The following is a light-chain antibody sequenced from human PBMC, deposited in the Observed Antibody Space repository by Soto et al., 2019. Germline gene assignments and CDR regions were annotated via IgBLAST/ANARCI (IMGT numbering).Light chain of an antibody. CDR3: QQYNSYPWT. V-gene: IGKV1-5*01. CDR2: DAS. Sequence: DIQMTQSPSTLSASVGDRVTITCRASQSISSWLAWYQQKPGKAPKLLIYDASSLESGVPPRFSGGGSGTEFSLTISSLQPDEFATYYCQQYNSYPWTFGQGTKVEIK. J-gene: IGKJ1*01. CDR1: QSISSW.